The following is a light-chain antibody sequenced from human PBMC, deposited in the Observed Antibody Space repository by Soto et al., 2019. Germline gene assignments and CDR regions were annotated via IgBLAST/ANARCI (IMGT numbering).Light chain of an antibody. Sequence: EIVLSQSPATLSLSPGEGATLSCRASQNVGSNSLAWYQQKFGQAPRLLIHGTSSRATGIPDRFSGSGSGTDYTLTISRLEPEDFAVYYCQQYGRAPWTFGQGTRVEIK. V-gene: IGKV3-20*01. CDR1: QNVGSNS. J-gene: IGKJ1*01. CDR3: QQYGRAPWT. CDR2: GTS.